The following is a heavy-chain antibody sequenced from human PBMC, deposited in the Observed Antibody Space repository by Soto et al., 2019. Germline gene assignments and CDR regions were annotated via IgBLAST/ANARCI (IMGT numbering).Heavy chain of an antibody. CDR1: GFTFSSYS. J-gene: IGHJ5*02. CDR3: AREVVFGVVTVFDP. CDR2: ISSSSSTI. Sequence: EVQLVESGGGLVQPGGSLRLSCAASGFTFSSYSMNWVHQAPGKGLEWVSYISSSSSTIYYADSVKGRFTISRDNAKNSLYLQMNSLRAEDTAVYYCAREVVFGVVTVFDPWGQGTLVTVSS. D-gene: IGHD3-3*01. V-gene: IGHV3-48*01.